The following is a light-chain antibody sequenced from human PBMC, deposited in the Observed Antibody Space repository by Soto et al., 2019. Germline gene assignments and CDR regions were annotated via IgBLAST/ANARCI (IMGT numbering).Light chain of an antibody. CDR1: SSNIGSNF. V-gene: IGLV1-47*01. CDR2: RNN. Sequence: QSELTQPPSASGTPGQRVTISCSGSSSNIGSNFIYWYQQLPGTAPKLLIYRNNERPSGVPDRFSGSKSGTSASLAISGLRSEDEADYHCAAWDDSLSGVVFGGGTKLTVL. J-gene: IGLJ2*01. CDR3: AAWDDSLSGVV.